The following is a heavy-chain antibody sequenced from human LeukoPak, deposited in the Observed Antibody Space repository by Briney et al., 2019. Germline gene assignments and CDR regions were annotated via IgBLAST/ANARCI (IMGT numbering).Heavy chain of an antibody. CDR3: AKSSGSSPPEGWFDP. D-gene: IGHD6-13*01. J-gene: IGHJ5*02. Sequence: GGSLRLSCAASGLTFSSYGMHWVRQAPGKGLVWVVVISYDGSNKYYADSVKGRFIISRDNSKNTLYLQMNSLRAEDTAVYYCAKSSGSSPPEGWFDPWGQGTLVTVFS. CDR2: ISYDGSNK. CDR1: GLTFSSYG. V-gene: IGHV3-30*18.